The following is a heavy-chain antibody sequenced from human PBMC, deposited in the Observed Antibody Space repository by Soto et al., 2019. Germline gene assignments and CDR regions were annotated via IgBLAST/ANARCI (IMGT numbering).Heavy chain of an antibody. V-gene: IGHV3-48*02. CDR2: ISGTSETI. J-gene: IGHJ4*02. CDR3: ATGYCRSDNCHFTH. CDR1: GFNFHTYT. D-gene: IGHD2-2*03. Sequence: DVQLVESGGGRVKPGGSLRLSCAASGFNFHTYTMTWVRQAPGKGLEWVSYISGTSETIFYADSVKGRFTISRDNAKNSLYLQLNSLRDEETAVYYCATGYCRSDNCHFTHWGQGTLVTVSS.